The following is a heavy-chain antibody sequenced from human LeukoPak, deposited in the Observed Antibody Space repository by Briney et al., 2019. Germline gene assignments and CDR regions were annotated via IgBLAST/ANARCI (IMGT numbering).Heavy chain of an antibody. V-gene: IGHV4-39*07. Sequence: SETLSLTCTVSGGSISSGSYYWSWIRQPPGKGLEWIGSIYYSGSTYYNPSLKSRVTISVDTSKNQFSLKLSSVTAADTAVYYCARDPHASTVTTPGYFDYWGQGTLVTVSS. CDR1: GGSISSGSYY. J-gene: IGHJ4*02. D-gene: IGHD4-17*01. CDR2: IYYSGST. CDR3: ARDPHASTVTTPGYFDY.